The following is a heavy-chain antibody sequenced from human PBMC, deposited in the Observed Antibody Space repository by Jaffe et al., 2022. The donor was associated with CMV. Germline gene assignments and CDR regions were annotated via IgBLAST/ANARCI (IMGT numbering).Heavy chain of an antibody. CDR1: GFTFDDYA. CDR3: AKAILTGTYYYYGMDV. CDR2: ISWNSGSI. J-gene: IGHJ6*02. D-gene: IGHD3-9*01. V-gene: IGHV3-9*01. Sequence: EVQLVESGGGLVQPGRSLRLSCAASGFTFDDYAMHWVRQAPGKGLEWVSGISWNSGSIGYADSVKGRFTISRDNAKNSLYLQMNSLRAEDTALYYCAKAILTGTYYYYGMDVWGQGTTVTVSS.